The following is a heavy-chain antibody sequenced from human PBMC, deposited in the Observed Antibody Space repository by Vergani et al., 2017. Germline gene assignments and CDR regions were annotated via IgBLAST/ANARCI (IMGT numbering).Heavy chain of an antibody. CDR2: FDPEHGEE. D-gene: IGHD3-22*01. CDR3: AIGTGYYDSSVYYLDY. V-gene: IGHV1-24*01. J-gene: IGHJ4*02. Sequence: QVQLVQSGSEVRKPGASVKVSCQVSGYSLTDLTIHWVRQAPGKGLEWMGGFDPEHGEETFAHHIQGRVTMTEDRSTDTSYMELSSLRPEDTALYYCAIGTGYYDSSVYYLDYWGQGTLVTVSS. CDR1: GYSLTDLT.